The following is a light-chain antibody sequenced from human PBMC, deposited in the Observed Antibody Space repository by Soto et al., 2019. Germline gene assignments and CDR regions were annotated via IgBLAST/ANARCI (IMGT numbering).Light chain of an antibody. CDR3: QQYHTWVT. CDR1: QNVDKW. CDR2: DAS. Sequence: DIQMTQSPSTLYASVGDRVTITCRASQNVDKWLAWYQQKPGKAPKLLIYDASTLESGVPSRFSGGRSGTEFTLTVSSLQPDDFASYYCQQYHTWVTFGQGTKVDFK. V-gene: IGKV1-5*01. J-gene: IGKJ1*01.